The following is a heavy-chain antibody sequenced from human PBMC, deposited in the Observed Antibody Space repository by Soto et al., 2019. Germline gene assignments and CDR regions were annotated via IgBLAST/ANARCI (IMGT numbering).Heavy chain of an antibody. Sequence: SETLSLTCAFYCGSFIGYYWSWIRQPPGKGLEWIGEINHSGSTNYNPSLKSRVTISVDTSKNQFSLKLSSVTAADTAVYYCARVEYNWNYVSYYYYGMDVWGQGTTVTVSS. CDR2: INHSGST. CDR3: ARVEYNWNYVSYYYYGMDV. D-gene: IGHD1-7*01. J-gene: IGHJ6*02. CDR1: CGSFIGYY. V-gene: IGHV4-34*01.